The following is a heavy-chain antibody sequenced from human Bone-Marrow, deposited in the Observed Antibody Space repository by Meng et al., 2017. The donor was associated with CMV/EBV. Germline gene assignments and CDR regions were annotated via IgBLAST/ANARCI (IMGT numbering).Heavy chain of an antibody. CDR2: ISGHNGNT. J-gene: IGHJ4*02. D-gene: IGHD2-8*02. CDR3: ARDLQCVITSWCFVY. Sequence: ASVKVSCTASGYTFTSSGISWVRQAPGQGPEWMGWISGHNGNTNYAQKFQGRVTMTADTSTSPAYLDLRNLNSDDTAVYYCARDLQCVITSWCFVYWGQGTMVTVSS. CDR1: GYTFTSSG. V-gene: IGHV1-18*01.